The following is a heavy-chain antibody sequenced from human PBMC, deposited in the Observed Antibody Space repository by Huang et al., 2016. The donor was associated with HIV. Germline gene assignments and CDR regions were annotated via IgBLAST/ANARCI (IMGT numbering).Heavy chain of an antibody. V-gene: IGHV1-18*01. CDR1: GYSFTDYG. Sequence: QAQLMQSGPEVKKPGASVKVSCKTSGYSFTDYGITWVRQAPGQGPEWGGWISLFKGDTEIEQRRQGRVTLTTDTSTSMAYMELRSLRFDDTAVYFCARDPKYHRIGYYRQRRGIDVWGQGTMVSVSS. CDR2: ISLFKGDT. CDR3: ARDPKYHRIGYYRQRRGIDV. D-gene: IGHD3-22*01. J-gene: IGHJ3*01.